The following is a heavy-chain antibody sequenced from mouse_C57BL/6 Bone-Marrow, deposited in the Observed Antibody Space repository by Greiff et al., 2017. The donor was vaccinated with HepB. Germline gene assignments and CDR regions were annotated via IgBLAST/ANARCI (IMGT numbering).Heavy chain of an antibody. Sequence: QVQLQQSGPELVKPGASVKISCKASGYTFTDYYINWVKQRPGQGLEWIGWIYPGSGNTKYNEKFKGKATLTVDTSSSTAYMQLSSLTSEDSAVYFCARRALYYGNYETWFAYWGQGTLVTVSA. J-gene: IGHJ3*01. CDR1: GYTFTDYY. CDR2: IYPGSGNT. D-gene: IGHD2-1*01. CDR3: ARRALYYGNYETWFAY. V-gene: IGHV1-84*01.